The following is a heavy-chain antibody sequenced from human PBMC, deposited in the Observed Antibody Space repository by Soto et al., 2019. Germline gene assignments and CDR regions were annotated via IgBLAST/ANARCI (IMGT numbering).Heavy chain of an antibody. CDR1: GFTFSSYA. CDR3: TRGSLAAAGLFDY. CDR2: IRSKAYGGTT. V-gene: IGHV3-49*04. J-gene: IGHJ4*02. D-gene: IGHD6-13*01. Sequence: WSLRLSCVGSGFTFSSYAMSWVRQAPGRGLEWVGFIRSKAYGGTTEYAASVKGRFTISRDDSKSIAYLQMNSLKTEDTAVYYCTRGSLAAAGLFDYWGQGTLVTVSS.